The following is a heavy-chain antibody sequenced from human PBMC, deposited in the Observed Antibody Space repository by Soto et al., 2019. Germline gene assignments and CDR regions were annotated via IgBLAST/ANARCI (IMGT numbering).Heavy chain of an antibody. D-gene: IGHD3-10*01. Sequence: PSETLSLTCTVSGGSISSGDYYWSWIRQPPGKGLERIGYIYYSGSTYYNPSLKSRVTIAVDTSKNQFFLKLSSVTAADTAVYYCARAQGSGFLVSWGQGTLVTVSS. J-gene: IGHJ4*02. CDR3: ARAQGSGFLVS. CDR2: IYYSGST. CDR1: GGSISSGDYY. V-gene: IGHV4-30-4*01.